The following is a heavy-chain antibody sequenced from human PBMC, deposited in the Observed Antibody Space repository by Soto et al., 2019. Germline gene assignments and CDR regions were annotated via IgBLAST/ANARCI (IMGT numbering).Heavy chain of an antibody. V-gene: IGHV3-23*01. CDR3: AKVSWSGYSAY. D-gene: IGHD3-3*01. CDR1: GFTFNRYV. J-gene: IGHJ4*02. CDR2: ISGSGDNT. Sequence: EVQLLESGGGLVQPGGSLRLSCAASGFTFNRYVMIWVRQAPGKGLEWVSAISGSGDNTYYADSVKGRFTISRDNSKNTLYLQMNSLRAEDTAVYYCAKVSWSGYSAYWGRGTLVTVSS.